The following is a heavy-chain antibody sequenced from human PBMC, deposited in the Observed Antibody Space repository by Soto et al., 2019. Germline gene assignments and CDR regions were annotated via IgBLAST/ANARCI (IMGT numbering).Heavy chain of an antibody. CDR3: ATSYDSSGYDY. CDR1: GFTFSSYS. V-gene: IGHV3-23*01. CDR2: FRTGADDGTT. D-gene: IGHD3-22*01. Sequence: GGSLRLSCAASGFTFSSYSMSWVRQAPGKGLEWVSGFRTGADDGTTYYADSVKGRFTISRGNSRNTLYLQMNSLRAEDTAVYYCATSYDSSGYDYWGQGTQVTVSS. J-gene: IGHJ4*02.